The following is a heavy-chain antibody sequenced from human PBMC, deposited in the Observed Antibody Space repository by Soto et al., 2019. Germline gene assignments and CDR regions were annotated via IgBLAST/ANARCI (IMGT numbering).Heavy chain of an antibody. V-gene: IGHV1-18*01. CDR2: ISAYNGNT. J-gene: IGHJ4*02. CDR3: ARDYFPAY. D-gene: IGHD3-10*01. CDR1: GYTFTNYG. Sequence: QVQLVQSGAEVKKPGASVKVSCQASGYTFTNYGINWVRQAPGQGLEWMGWISAYNGNTKYAQKLQGRVTMTTDPSTSTAYMEMGGLRSDDPSVYYWARDYFPAYWGQGSLVTVSS.